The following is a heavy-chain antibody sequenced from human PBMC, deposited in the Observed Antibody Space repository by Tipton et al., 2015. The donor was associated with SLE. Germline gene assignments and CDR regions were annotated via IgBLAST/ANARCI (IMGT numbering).Heavy chain of an antibody. CDR1: GGSVSSGSYY. V-gene: IGHV4-61*01. J-gene: IGHJ6*02. CDR2: INNNGNT. D-gene: IGHD1-14*01. CDR3: ARGRQGMEVFTMDV. Sequence: LRLSCTVSGGSVSSGSYYWAWIRQPPGKGLEWIGYINNNGNTNYNPSLKSRVTTSVDTSKNQLSLKLSSVTAADTAVYYCARGRQGMEVFTMDVWGPGTTVTVSS.